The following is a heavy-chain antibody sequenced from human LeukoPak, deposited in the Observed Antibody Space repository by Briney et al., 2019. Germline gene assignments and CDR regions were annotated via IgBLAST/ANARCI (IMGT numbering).Heavy chain of an antibody. V-gene: IGHV1-46*01. D-gene: IGHD1-26*01. J-gene: IGHJ4*02. Sequence: GASVKVSCKASGYTFTSYYMHWVRQAPGQGLEWMGIINPSGGSTSYAQKFQGRVTMTEDTSTDTAYMELSSLRSEDTAVYYCATDRIVGAPPRRYFDYWGQGTLVTVSS. CDR2: INPSGGST. CDR3: ATDRIVGAPPRRYFDY. CDR1: GYTFTSYY.